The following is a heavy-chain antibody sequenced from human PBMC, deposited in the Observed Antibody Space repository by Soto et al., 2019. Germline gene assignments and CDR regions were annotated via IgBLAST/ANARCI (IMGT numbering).Heavy chain of an antibody. Sequence: EVQLVESGGGLVKPGGSLRISCAASGFTFSTYSMNWVRQAPGKGLEWVSSISSTSSYIYYADSVKGRFTISRDNAKNSLYLQMNSLRADDTAVYYCARDYSPYSYDTSDYQWGQGTLVTVSS. CDR2: ISSTSSYI. CDR1: GFTFSTYS. CDR3: ARDYSPYSYDTSDYQ. V-gene: IGHV3-21*01. D-gene: IGHD3-22*01. J-gene: IGHJ4*01.